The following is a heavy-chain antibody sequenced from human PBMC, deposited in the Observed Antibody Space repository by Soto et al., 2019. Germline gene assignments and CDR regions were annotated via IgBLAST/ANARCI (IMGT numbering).Heavy chain of an antibody. Sequence: QVQVVQSGAEVKKPGASVKVSCKASGYTFTGYYMHWVRQAPGQGLEWMGWIDDNTDGTNYAQKFQGRVTMTRDTAISTAYRELSRLRSDDTAVYYCARSPRSGNSYYYGIDVWGQGTSVTVSS. CDR2: IDDNTDGT. J-gene: IGHJ6*02. CDR3: ARSPRSGNSYYYGIDV. V-gene: IGHV1-2*02. CDR1: GYTFTGYY. D-gene: IGHD3-10*01.